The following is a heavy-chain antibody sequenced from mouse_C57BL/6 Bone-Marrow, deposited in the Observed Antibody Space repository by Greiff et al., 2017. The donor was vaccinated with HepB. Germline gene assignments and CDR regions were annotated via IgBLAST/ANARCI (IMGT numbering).Heavy chain of an antibody. D-gene: IGHD2-4*01. CDR3: AKSEGLRRGFAY. J-gene: IGHJ3*01. CDR2: IWSGGST. V-gene: IGHV2-2*01. CDR1: GFPLPSYG. Sequence: VQLQESGPGLVQPSQSLSITCTVSGFPLPSYGVHWVRQSPGKGLEWLGVIWSGGSTDYNAAFISRLSISKDNSKSQVFFKMNSLQADDTAIYYCAKSEGLRRGFAYWGQGTLVTVSA.